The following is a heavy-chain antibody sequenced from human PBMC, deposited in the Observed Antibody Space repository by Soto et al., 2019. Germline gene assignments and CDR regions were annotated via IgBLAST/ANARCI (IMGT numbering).Heavy chain of an antibody. V-gene: IGHV4-4*02. J-gene: IGHJ4*02. Sequence: SETLSLTCAVSGASIRSNNWWSWVRQPPGKGLEWIGEIFHSGSTNYNPSLKTRLTISVDKSKNQFSLKLSSVTAADTAVYYCARTTPLIYDSSGYYLDDYWGQGTLVTVSS. CDR1: GASIRSNNW. D-gene: IGHD3-22*01. CDR3: ARTTPLIYDSSGYYLDDY. CDR2: IFHSGST.